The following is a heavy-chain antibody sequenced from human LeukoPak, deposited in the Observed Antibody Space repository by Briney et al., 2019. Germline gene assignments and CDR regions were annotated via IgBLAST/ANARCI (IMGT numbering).Heavy chain of an antibody. CDR3: ATDLSTPNQNDY. Sequence: ASENVSCKVSGYTLTELSMHWVRHAPGKGLEWMGGFDPEDGETIYAQKFQGRVNMTYDTSTDTAYMELSSLRSEATAVSYCATDLSTPNQNDYWGQGTLVTVSS. D-gene: IGHD1-14*01. J-gene: IGHJ4*02. CDR1: GYTLTELS. V-gene: IGHV1-24*01. CDR2: FDPEDGET.